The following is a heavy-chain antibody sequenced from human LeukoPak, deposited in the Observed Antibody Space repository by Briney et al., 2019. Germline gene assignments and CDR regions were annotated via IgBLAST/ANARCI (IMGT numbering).Heavy chain of an antibody. V-gene: IGHV3-30-3*01. CDR1: GFTFSSYA. Sequence: GGSLRLSCAASGFTFSSYAMHWVRQAPGKGLEWVAVISYDGSNKYYADSVKGRFTISRDNSKNTLYLQMNSLRAEDTAVYYCARGVVVVPAAPYAGDYWGQGTLVTVSS. CDR3: ARGVVVVPAAPYAGDY. CDR2: ISYDGSNK. D-gene: IGHD2-2*01. J-gene: IGHJ4*02.